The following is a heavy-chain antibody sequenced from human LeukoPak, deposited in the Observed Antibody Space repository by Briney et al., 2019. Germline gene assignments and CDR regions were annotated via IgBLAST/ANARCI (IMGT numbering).Heavy chain of an antibody. Sequence: GGSLRLSCAASGFTFNYAWMSWVRQVPGKGLEWVGQTVSEIDGGTTDYAAPVEGRFTISRDDSKSTLYLQMNSLKIEDTAVYYCTTDEDWNYARKDVWGQGATVIVSS. V-gene: IGHV3-15*04. CDR2: TVSEIDGGTT. J-gene: IGHJ6*02. CDR1: GFTFNYAW. CDR3: TTDEDWNYARKDV. D-gene: IGHD1-7*01.